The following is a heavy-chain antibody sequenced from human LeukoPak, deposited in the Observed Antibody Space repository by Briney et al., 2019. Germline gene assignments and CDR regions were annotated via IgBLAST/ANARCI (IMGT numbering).Heavy chain of an antibody. Sequence: VGSLRLSCAASGFTFSQYWMLWVRQAPGKGLESVSRINTDGTVTTYADSVKGRFTVSRDNADNTMFLQMNSVRDEDTAVYYCATKQWLAPPPDSWGQGTPVTVSS. CDR3: ATKQWLAPPPDS. J-gene: IGHJ4*02. CDR2: INTDGTVT. D-gene: IGHD6-19*01. CDR1: GFTFSQYW. V-gene: IGHV3-74*01.